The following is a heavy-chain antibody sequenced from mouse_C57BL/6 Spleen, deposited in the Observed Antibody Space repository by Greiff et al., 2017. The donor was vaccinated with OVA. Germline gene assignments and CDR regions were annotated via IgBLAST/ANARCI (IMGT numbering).Heavy chain of an antibody. J-gene: IGHJ2*01. Sequence: QSCKASGYTFTSYWMHWVKQRPGRGLEWIGRIDPNSGGTKYNEKFKSKATLTVDKPSSTAYMQLSSLTSEDSAVYYCARVALNYYAYGDYWGQGTTLTVSS. D-gene: IGHD2-1*01. CDR1: GYTFTSYW. CDR2: IDPNSGGT. CDR3: ARVALNYYAYGDY. V-gene: IGHV1-72*01.